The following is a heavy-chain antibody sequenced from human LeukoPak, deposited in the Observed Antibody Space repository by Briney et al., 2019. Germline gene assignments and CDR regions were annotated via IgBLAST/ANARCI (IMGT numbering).Heavy chain of an antibody. V-gene: IGHV4-34*01. CDR2: INHSGST. CDR3: ARGRYYYGSGSYFNWFDP. CDR1: GGSFSGYC. J-gene: IGHJ5*02. D-gene: IGHD3-10*01. Sequence: PSETLSLTCAVYGGSFSGYCWSWIRQPPGKGLEWIGEINHSGSTNYNPSLKSRVTISVDTSKNQFSLKLSSVTAADTAVYYCARGRYYYGSGSYFNWFDPWGQGTLVTVSS.